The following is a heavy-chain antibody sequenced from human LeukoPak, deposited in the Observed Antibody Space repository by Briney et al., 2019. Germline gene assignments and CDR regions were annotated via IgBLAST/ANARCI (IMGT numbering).Heavy chain of an antibody. CDR3: ARTPRYCGSTSCSGFYFDY. D-gene: IGHD2-2*01. Sequence: SETLSLTCAVSGGSISTYFWNWIRQPAGKGLEGIGRIYTGGSTNYNPSLKSRVTMSVDTSNNQFSLRLNSVTAADTAVYYCARTPRYCGSTSCSGFYFDYWGRGTLVTVSS. CDR2: IYTGGST. V-gene: IGHV4-4*07. CDR1: GGSISTYF. J-gene: IGHJ4*02.